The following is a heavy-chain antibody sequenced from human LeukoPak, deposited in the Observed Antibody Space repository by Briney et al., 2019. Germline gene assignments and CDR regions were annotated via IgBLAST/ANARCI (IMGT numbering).Heavy chain of an antibody. V-gene: IGHV1-2*02. D-gene: IGHD3-10*01. CDR2: INPNSGGT. J-gene: IGHJ4*02. CDR3: ATDGYYYGWGTYPNY. CDR1: GYTFTGYY. Sequence: ASVKVSCKTSGYTFTGYYMHWGRQAPGQGLEWMGWINPNSGGTDYAQKFQGRVTMTRDTSISTAYMELGRMTSDDTAVYYCATDGYYYGWGTYPNYWGQGTLVTISS.